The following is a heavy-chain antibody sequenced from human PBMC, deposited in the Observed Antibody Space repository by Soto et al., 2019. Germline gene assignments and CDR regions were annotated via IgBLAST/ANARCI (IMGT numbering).Heavy chain of an antibody. CDR2: IYYSGST. V-gene: IGHV4-59*08. CDR3: ASLDIAAYDPLSYYYGMDV. Sequence: SETLSLTCTVSGGSISSYYWSWIRQPPGKGLEWIGYIYYSGSTNYNPSLKSRVTISVDTSKNQFSLKLSSVTAADTAVYYCASLDIAAYDPLSYYYGMDVWGQRHTVTVS. D-gene: IGHD6-13*01. CDR1: GGSISSYY. J-gene: IGHJ6*02.